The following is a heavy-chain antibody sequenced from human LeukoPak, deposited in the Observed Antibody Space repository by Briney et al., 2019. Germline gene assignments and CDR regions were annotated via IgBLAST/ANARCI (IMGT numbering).Heavy chain of an antibody. CDR2: ISPYNENT. CDR1: GYTFSGFG. V-gene: IGHV1-18*01. Sequence: ASVKVSCKASGYTFSGFGINWVRQAPGQRLEWMGWISPYNENTNYAQKFQDRVTMTTDTSTSTTYMELTSLTSDDSAIYYCARSSECGLLAVGTFYFDSGGQGTLVTVSS. D-gene: IGHD2-21*02. CDR3: ARSSECGLLAVGTFYFDS. J-gene: IGHJ4*02.